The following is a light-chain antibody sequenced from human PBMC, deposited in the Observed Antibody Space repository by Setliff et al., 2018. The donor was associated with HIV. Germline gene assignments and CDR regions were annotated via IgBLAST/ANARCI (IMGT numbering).Light chain of an antibody. Sequence: QPALTQPASVSGSPGQSITISCTGTSSDVGTYNYVSWYQQHPGKAPKLMISEVSSRPSGVSNRFSGSKSGNTASLTISGLQAEDEADYYCSSYTSSSTYVFGTGTKVTVL. V-gene: IGLV2-14*01. J-gene: IGLJ1*01. CDR3: SSYTSSSTYV. CDR1: SSDVGTYNY. CDR2: EVS.